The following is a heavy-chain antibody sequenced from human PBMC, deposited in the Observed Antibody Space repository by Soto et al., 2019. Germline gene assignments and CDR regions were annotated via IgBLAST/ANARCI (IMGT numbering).Heavy chain of an antibody. V-gene: IGHV1-18*01. CDR3: ARAITLVRGVPRVLEY. CDR2: IRAYNGNT. Sequence: QVQLVQSGAEVQKPGASVKVSCKASGYTFISYGISWVRQAPGQGLARMGWIRAYNGNTNYAQNHQGRVTMTTDTSTRTAYMELRSLRSDDTVLYYGARAITLVRGVPRVLEYWGQGTLVTVSS. D-gene: IGHD3-10*01. J-gene: IGHJ4*02. CDR1: GYTFISYG.